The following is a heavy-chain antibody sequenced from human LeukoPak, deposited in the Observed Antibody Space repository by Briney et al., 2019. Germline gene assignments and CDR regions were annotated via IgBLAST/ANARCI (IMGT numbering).Heavy chain of an antibody. CDR3: AIISYFFDY. CDR2: ISGSGGST. CDR1: GFTFSSYA. Sequence: GGSLRLSCAASGFTFSSYAMSWVRQAPGKGLEWISAISGSGGSTYYADSVKGRFTISRDNSKNTLYPQMNSLRAEDTAVYYCAIISYFFDYWGQGTLVTVSS. V-gene: IGHV3-23*01. J-gene: IGHJ4*02. D-gene: IGHD2-2*01.